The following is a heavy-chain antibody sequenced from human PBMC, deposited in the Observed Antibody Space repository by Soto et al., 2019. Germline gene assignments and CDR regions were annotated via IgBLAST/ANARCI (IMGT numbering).Heavy chain of an antibody. CDR2: IDWDDDK. V-gene: IGHV2-70*11. CDR1: GFSLSTSGMC. CDR3: DLLLRSCFPYYYYYMDC. D-gene: IGHD3-16*01. J-gene: IGHJ6*03. Sequence: SGPTLVNPTQTLTLTCTFSGFSLSTSGMCVSWIRQPPGKALEWFARIDWDDDKYYSTSLKTRLTISKDTSKNQVVLTMTNMDPVDTATYYCDLLLRSCFPYYYYYMDCWGQGTTVTVSS.